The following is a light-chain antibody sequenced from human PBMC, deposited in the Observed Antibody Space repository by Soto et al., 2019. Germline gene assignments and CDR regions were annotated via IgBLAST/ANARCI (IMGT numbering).Light chain of an antibody. CDR1: SSNIGAGYD. Sequence: QSVLTQPPSVSGAPGQRVTISCTGSSSNIGAGYDVHWYQQLPGTAPKLLIYGNSNRPSGVPDRFSGSKSGTSASLAITGLQAEDEADYYCQSYDRNLRGWVFGGGTKLTVL. J-gene: IGLJ3*02. CDR2: GNS. V-gene: IGLV1-40*01. CDR3: QSYDRNLRGWV.